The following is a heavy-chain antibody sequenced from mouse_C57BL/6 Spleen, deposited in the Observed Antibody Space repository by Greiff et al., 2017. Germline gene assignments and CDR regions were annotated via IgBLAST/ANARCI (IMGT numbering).Heavy chain of an antibody. CDR3: ARWITTGVDCDY. CDR1: GYTFTSYG. J-gene: IGHJ2*01. V-gene: IGHV1-81*01. Sequence: VQLKESGAELARPGASVKLSCKASGYTFTSYGISWVKQRTGQGLEWIGEIYPRSGNTYYNEKFKGKATLTADKSSSTAYMELRSLTSEDSAVYFCARWITTGVDCDYWGQGTTLTVSS. CDR2: IYPRSGNT. D-gene: IGHD1-1*01.